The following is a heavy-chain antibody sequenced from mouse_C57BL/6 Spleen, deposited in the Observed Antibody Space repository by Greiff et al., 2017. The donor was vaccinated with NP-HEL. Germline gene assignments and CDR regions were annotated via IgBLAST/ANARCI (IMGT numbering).Heavy chain of an antibody. V-gene: IGHV2-9-1*01. J-gene: IGHJ3*01. CDR1: GFSLTSYA. Sequence: QVQLQQSGPGLVAPSQSLSITCTVSGFSLTSYAISWVRQPPGKGLEWLGVICTGGGTNYNSALKSRLSISKDNSKSQVFLKMNSLQTEDTARYYCASYYYGSSWFAYWGQGTLVTVSA. CDR3: ASYYYGSSWFAY. D-gene: IGHD1-1*01. CDR2: ICTGGGT.